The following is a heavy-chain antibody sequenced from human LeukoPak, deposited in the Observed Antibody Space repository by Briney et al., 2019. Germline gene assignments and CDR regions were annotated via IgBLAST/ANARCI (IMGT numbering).Heavy chain of an antibody. CDR3: ARDNAWNYVFYFDY. Sequence: SETLSLTCTVSGVSISSSNSYWGWIRQPPGKGLEWIGSIYYTGNTYYNPSLKSRVTISLDTSKNQFSLKLSSVTAADTAVYYCARDNAWNYVFYFDYWGQGTLVTVSS. V-gene: IGHV4-39*07. J-gene: IGHJ4*02. D-gene: IGHD1-7*01. CDR2: IYYTGNT. CDR1: GVSISSSNSY.